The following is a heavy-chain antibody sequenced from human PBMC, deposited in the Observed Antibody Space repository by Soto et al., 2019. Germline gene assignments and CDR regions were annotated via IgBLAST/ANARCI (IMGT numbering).Heavy chain of an antibody. CDR1: GGTVSSDA. D-gene: IGHD4-17*01. Sequence: ASVKVSCKASGGTVSSDAISWVRQAPGQGLEWMGGIIPIFGTANYAQKFQGRVTITADESTSTAYMELSSLRSEDTAVYYCAREGVNDYGGNSGIDYWGQGTLVTVSS. V-gene: IGHV1-69*13. J-gene: IGHJ4*02. CDR3: AREGVNDYGGNSGIDY. CDR2: IIPIFGTA.